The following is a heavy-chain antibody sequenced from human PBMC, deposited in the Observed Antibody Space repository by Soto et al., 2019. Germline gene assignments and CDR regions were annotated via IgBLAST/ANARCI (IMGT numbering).Heavy chain of an antibody. Sequence: QVQLQESGPGLVKPSETLSLTCTVSGGSISSYYWSWIRQPPGKGLEWIGYIYHSGSTNYNPSLESRVIISVDTSKNQFSLKLSSVTAADTAVYYCAREGTYYGDYGTLGYWGQGTLVTVSS. CDR3: AREGTYYGDYGTLGY. CDR2: IYHSGST. CDR1: GGSISSYY. D-gene: IGHD4-17*01. J-gene: IGHJ4*02. V-gene: IGHV4-59*01.